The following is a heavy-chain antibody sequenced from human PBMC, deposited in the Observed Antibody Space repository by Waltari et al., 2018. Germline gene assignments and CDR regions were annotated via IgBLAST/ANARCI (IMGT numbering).Heavy chain of an antibody. CDR3: ATGVASWSGDPHSDFDY. CDR1: GYTFTDYY. V-gene: IGHV1-69-2*01. D-gene: IGHD4-17*01. J-gene: IGHJ4*02. CDR2: VDPEDGET. Sequence: EVQLVQSGAEVKKPGATVKISCKVSGYTFTDYYMHWVQQAPGKGLEWMGLVDPEDGETIYAEKFQGRVTITADTSTDTAYMELSSLRSEDTAVYYCATGVASWSGDPHSDFDYWGQGTLVTVSS.